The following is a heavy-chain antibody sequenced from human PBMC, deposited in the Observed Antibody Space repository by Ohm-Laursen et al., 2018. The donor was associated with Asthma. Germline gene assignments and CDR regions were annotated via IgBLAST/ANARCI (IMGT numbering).Heavy chain of an antibody. D-gene: IGHD6-13*01. CDR1: GGSISSSSYY. Sequence: PSQTLSLTCTVSGGSISSSSYYWGWIRQPPGKGLEWIGSIYYSGSTYYNPSLKSRVTISVDTPKNQFSLKLSSVTAADTAVYYCARRIAAAGTGWFDPWGQGTLVTVSS. V-gene: IGHV4-39*01. CDR3: ARRIAAAGTGWFDP. CDR2: IYYSGST. J-gene: IGHJ5*02.